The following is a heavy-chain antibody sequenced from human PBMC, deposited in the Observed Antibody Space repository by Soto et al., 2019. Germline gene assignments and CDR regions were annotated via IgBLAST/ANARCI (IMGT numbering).Heavy chain of an antibody. CDR1: GFTFSDHY. V-gene: IGHV3-11*05. D-gene: IGHD2-21*01. Sequence: QVQLVESGGGLVKSGGSLRLSCATSGFTFSDHYMSWIRQAPGKGLEFISYISPGGRYTNYGDSVKGRFTISRDNAKNSLFLQMNTLRDEDTAVYYCSRGGGGGVFDRWGQGTSVTVSS. CDR3: SRGGGGGVFDR. J-gene: IGHJ4*02. CDR2: ISPGGRYT.